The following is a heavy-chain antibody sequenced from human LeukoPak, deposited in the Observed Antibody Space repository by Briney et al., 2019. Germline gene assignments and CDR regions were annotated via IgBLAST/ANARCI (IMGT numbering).Heavy chain of an antibody. D-gene: IGHD2-15*01. CDR3: AKNGGGGAFCTGGTCYPYYYYYMAV. CDR1: GLTPSSDG. V-gene: IGHV3-30*02. CDR2: IRYEVSKK. Sequence: PGRSMRPASAASGLTPSSDGMHCVRQAPGKGLEWVAFIRYEVSKKNYTNSVKGRLTISRDNSEDTLCLQMNSLGAEDTAVYYCAKNGGGGAFCTGGTCYPYYYYYMAVWGKGTTVTISS. J-gene: IGHJ6*03.